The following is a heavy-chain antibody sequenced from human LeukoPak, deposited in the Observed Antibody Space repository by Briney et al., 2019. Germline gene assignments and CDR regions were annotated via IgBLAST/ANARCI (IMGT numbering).Heavy chain of an antibody. J-gene: IGHJ4*02. V-gene: IGHV1-2*02. CDR2: INPNSGGT. CDR1: GYTFTGYY. D-gene: IGHD3-22*01. Sequence: ASVKVSCKASGYTFTGYYMHWVRQAPGQGLEWMGWINPNSGGTNYAQKFQGRVTMTRDTSISTAYMELSRLRSDDTAAYYCARSQDSSGLVGYYFDYWGQGTLVTVSS. CDR3: ARSQDSSGLVGYYFDY.